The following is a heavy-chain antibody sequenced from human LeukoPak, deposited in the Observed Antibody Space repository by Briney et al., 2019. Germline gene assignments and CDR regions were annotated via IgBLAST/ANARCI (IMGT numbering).Heavy chain of an antibody. CDR2: IYYSGST. Sequence: SETLSLTCTVSGGSISSSSYYWGWIRQPPGKGLEWIGYIYYSGSTNYNPSLKSRVTISVDTSKNQFSLRLSSVTAADTAVYYCARVTGYMTEDYFDYWGQGTLVTVSS. CDR3: ARVTGYMTEDYFDY. D-gene: IGHD6-13*01. CDR1: GGSISSSSYY. V-gene: IGHV4-61*05. J-gene: IGHJ4*02.